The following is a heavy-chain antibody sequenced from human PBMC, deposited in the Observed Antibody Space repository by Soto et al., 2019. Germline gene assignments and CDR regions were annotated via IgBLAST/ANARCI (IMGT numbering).Heavy chain of an antibody. Sequence: PGGSLRLSCASSVFTFISYGMHWVRQAPGKGLEWVAVIWYDGSNKYYADSVKGRFTISRDNSKNTLYLQMNSLRAEDTAVYYCARDRLSRYGYYYYGMDVWGQGTTVTVSS. J-gene: IGHJ6*02. D-gene: IGHD6-13*01. CDR3: ARDRLSRYGYYYYGMDV. CDR1: VFTFISYG. V-gene: IGHV3-33*01. CDR2: IWYDGSNK.